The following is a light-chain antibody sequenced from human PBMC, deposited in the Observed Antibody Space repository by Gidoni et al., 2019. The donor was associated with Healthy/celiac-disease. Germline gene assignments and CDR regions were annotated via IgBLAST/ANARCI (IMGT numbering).Light chain of an antibody. CDR1: QSVLYSSNNKNY. CDR2: WAS. CDR3: QQYYSTSGYT. V-gene: IGKV4-1*01. Sequence: DIVMTQSPDSLAVSLGERATINCKSSQSVLYSSNNKNYSAWYQQKPGQPPKLLIYWASTRESGVPDRFSGSGSGTDFTLTISSLQAEDVAVYYCQQYYSTSGYTFGQGTKLEIK. J-gene: IGKJ2*01.